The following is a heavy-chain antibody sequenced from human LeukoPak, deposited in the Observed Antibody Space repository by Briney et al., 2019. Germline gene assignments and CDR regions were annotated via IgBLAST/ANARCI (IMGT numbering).Heavy chain of an antibody. CDR2: IVVGSGNT. CDR3: AADGCSSTSCYTYAFDI. J-gene: IGHJ3*02. CDR1: GFTFTSSA. Sequence: ASVKVSCKASGFTFTSSAVQWVRQARGQRLEWIGWIVVGSGNTNYAQKFQERVTITRDMSTSTAYMELSSLRSEDAAVYYCAADGCSSTSCYTYAFDIWGQGTMVTVSS. V-gene: IGHV1-58*01. D-gene: IGHD2-2*02.